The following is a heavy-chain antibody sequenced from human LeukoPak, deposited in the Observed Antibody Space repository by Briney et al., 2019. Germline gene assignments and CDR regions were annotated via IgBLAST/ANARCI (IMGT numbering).Heavy chain of an antibody. J-gene: IGHJ4*02. Sequence: GGSLRLSCAASGFTFSSHALSWVRQAPGKGLEWVSSLSGSGYNTYYADSVKGRFTISRDNSKNTVHLQMNSLRAEDTAVHYCAKDPYGTRYFDYWGQGTLVTVSS. V-gene: IGHV3-23*01. D-gene: IGHD2-2*01. CDR1: GFTFSSHA. CDR3: AKDPYGTRYFDY. CDR2: LSGSGYNT.